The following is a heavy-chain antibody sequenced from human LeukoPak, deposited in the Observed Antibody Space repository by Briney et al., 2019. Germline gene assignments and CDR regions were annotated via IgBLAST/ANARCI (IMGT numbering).Heavy chain of an antibody. J-gene: IGHJ4*02. D-gene: IGHD1-26*01. V-gene: IGHV7-4-1*02. Sequence: ASVKVSCKASGYTLTSYAMNWVRQAPGQGLEWMGSINTNTGNPTYAQGFTGRFVFSLDTSVSTAYLQISSLKAEDTAVYYCARDVSGVGATYYFDYWGQGTLVTVSS. CDR1: GYTLTSYA. CDR3: ARDVSGVGATYYFDY. CDR2: INTNTGNP.